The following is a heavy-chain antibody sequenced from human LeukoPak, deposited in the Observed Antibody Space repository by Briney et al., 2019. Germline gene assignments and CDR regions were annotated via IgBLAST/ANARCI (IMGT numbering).Heavy chain of an antibody. Sequence: GGSLRLSCSASGFIFNKYAMYWVRQAPGKGLEYVSAISSNGGSTYYADSVKGRFTISRDNSKNTLYLQMSSLRAEDTAVFYCVKRGNDYYDSSGNFDFDFWGQGTLVTFSS. D-gene: IGHD3-22*01. J-gene: IGHJ4*02. CDR2: ISSNGGST. V-gene: IGHV3-64D*06. CDR3: VKRGNDYYDSSGNFDFDF. CDR1: GFIFNKYA.